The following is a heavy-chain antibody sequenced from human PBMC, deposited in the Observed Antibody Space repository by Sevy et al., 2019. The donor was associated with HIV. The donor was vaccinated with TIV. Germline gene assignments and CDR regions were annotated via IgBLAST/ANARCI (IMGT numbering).Heavy chain of an antibody. V-gene: IGHV3-48*03. CDR1: GFTFSSYE. J-gene: IGHJ3*02. Sequence: QQWGVLRLSCAASGFTFSSYEMNWVRQAPGKGLEWVSYISSSGSTIYYADSVKGRFTISRDNAKNSLYLQMNSLRAEDTAVYYCARAATKNYYDSSGDDAFDIWGQGTMVTVSS. D-gene: IGHD3-22*01. CDR3: ARAATKNYYDSSGDDAFDI. CDR2: ISSSGSTI.